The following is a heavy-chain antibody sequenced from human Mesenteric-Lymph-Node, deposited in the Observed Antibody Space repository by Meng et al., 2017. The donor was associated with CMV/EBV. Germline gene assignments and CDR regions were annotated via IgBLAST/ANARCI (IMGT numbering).Heavy chain of an antibody. D-gene: IGHD3-22*01. J-gene: IGHJ6*02. CDR3: ARLLRENYPCYLGMDV. Sequence: SETLSLTCAVSGGSITSTSYSWGWIRQPPGKGLEWTGSVFHNGSTYYNPSLKSRVTISVDASKDQFSLKLCSVTATDTAVYYCARLLRENYPCYLGMDVWGQGTTVTVSS. CDR1: GGSITSTSYS. V-gene: IGHV4-39*01. CDR2: VFHNGST.